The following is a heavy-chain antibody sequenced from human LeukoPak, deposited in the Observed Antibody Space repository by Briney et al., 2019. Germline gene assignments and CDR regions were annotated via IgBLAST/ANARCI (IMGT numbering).Heavy chain of an antibody. CDR2: IYYSGST. J-gene: IGHJ5*02. D-gene: IGHD1-26*01. CDR3: ARAGGREYSGSYPNWFDP. CDR1: GGSISSYY. V-gene: IGHV4-59*07. Sequence: SDTLSLTCTVSGGSISSYYWSWIRQPPGKGLEWLGYIYYSGSTNYNPSLKSRVTISVDTSKNQFSLKLSSVTAADTAVYYCARAGGREYSGSYPNWFDPWGQGTLVTVSS.